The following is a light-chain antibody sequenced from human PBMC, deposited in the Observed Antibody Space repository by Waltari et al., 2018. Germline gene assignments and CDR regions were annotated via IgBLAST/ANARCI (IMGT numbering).Light chain of an antibody. CDR1: QSITTS. CDR2: GAS. Sequence: DIQMTQSPSSLSASVGDRVTITCRASQSITTSLNWYQQKPGKAPTRLVYGASNLQRGVPSRFSGSGSGTDFSLTISSLRPEDFATYYCQRYDSDWTFGQGTKVEIK. V-gene: IGKV1-39*01. J-gene: IGKJ1*01. CDR3: QRYDSDWT.